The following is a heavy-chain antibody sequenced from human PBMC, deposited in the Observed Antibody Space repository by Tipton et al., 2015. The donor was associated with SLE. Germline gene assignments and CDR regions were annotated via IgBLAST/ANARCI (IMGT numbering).Heavy chain of an antibody. V-gene: IGHV3-9*01. Sequence: SLRLSCAASGFTFDNYAMHWVRQAPGKGLEWVSGISWNGGDIGYVDSVRGRFTISRDNSHESLYLQMNSLRPEDTALYYCTKGMYASSWYLMDYWGQGTRVTVSS. CDR2: ISWNGGDI. D-gene: IGHD6-13*01. J-gene: IGHJ4*02. CDR3: TKGMYASSWYLMDY. CDR1: GFTFDNYA.